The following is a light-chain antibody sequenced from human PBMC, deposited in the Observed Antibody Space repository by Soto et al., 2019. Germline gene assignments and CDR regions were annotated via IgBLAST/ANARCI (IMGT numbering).Light chain of an antibody. V-gene: IGKV4-1*01. Sequence: DIVMTQSPDSLAVSLGERATINCKSSQSVLYSSNNKNYLAWYQQKPGQPPKLLISWVSTRESAVPDRFSGSGSGTDFTLTISSLQAEDVAVYYCQQYYSAPLTFGGGTKVEIK. CDR2: WVS. J-gene: IGKJ4*01. CDR3: QQYYSAPLT. CDR1: QSVLYSSNNKNY.